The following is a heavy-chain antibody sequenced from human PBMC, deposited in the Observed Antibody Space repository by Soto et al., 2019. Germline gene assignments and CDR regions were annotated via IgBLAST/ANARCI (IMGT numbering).Heavy chain of an antibody. D-gene: IGHD6-19*01. CDR1: GYSFTSYW. J-gene: IGHJ6*03. Sequence: PGESLKISCKGSGYSFTSYWIGWVRQMPGKALEWMGTIYPGDSDTRYSPSFQGQVTISADKSISTAYLQWSSLKASDTAMYYCAKTPFGYSSGWAYYMDVWGKGTTVTVSS. CDR3: AKTPFGYSSGWAYYMDV. V-gene: IGHV5-51*01. CDR2: IYPGDSDT.